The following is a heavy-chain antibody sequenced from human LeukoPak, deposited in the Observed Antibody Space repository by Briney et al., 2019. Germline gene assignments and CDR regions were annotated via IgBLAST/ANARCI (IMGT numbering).Heavy chain of an antibody. CDR2: ISSSSSTI. CDR3: ARVPLSGWRRYKLLN. Sequence: GGSLRLSCAASGFILSSYSMNWVRQAPGKGLEWVSYISSSSSTIYYADSVKGRFTISRDNAKNSLYLQMNSLRAEDTAVYYCARVPLSGWRRYKLLNWGQGTLVTVSS. CDR1: GFILSSYS. J-gene: IGHJ4*02. D-gene: IGHD6-19*01. V-gene: IGHV3-48*04.